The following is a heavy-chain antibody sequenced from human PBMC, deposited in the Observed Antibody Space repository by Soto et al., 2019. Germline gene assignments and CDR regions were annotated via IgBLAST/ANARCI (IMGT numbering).Heavy chain of an antibody. D-gene: IGHD5-18*01. V-gene: IGHV4-30-4*01. CDR2: IYYSGST. Sequence: TLSLTCTVSGGSISSGDYYWSRIRQPPGKGLEWIGYIYYSGSTYYNPSLKSRVTISVDTSKNQFSLKLSSVTAADTAVYYCAREGYSYGSFDYWGQGTLVTVSS. J-gene: IGHJ4*02. CDR1: GGSISSGDYY. CDR3: AREGYSYGSFDY.